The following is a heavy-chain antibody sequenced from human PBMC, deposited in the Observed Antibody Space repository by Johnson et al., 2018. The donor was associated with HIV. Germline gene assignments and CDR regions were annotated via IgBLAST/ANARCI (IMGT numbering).Heavy chain of an antibody. CDR3: ARVNYDSSGSFDI. Sequence: VESGGGLLQPGRSLRLSCVASGFSFDDYAMHWVRQAPGKGLEWVSGISWNSGSIGYADSVKGRFTISRDNAKNSLYLQMNSLRAEDTAVYYCARVNYDSSGSFDIWGQGTMVTVSS. CDR2: ISWNSGSI. D-gene: IGHD3-22*01. V-gene: IGHV3-9*01. CDR1: GFSFDDYA. J-gene: IGHJ3*02.